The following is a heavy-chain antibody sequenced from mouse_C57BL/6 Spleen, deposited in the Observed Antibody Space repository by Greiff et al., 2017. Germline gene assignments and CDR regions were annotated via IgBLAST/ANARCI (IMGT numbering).Heavy chain of an antibody. D-gene: IGHD1-1*01. CDR2: ISYDGSN. J-gene: IGHJ1*03. CDR1: GYSITSGYY. Sequence: VQLKQSGPGLVKPSQSLSLTCSVTGYSITSGYYWNWIRQFPGNKLEWMGYISYDGSNNYNPSLKNRISITRDTSKNQFFLKLNSVTTEDTATYYCARDPTTVEYFDVWGTGTTVTVSS. CDR3: ARDPTTVEYFDV. V-gene: IGHV3-6*01.